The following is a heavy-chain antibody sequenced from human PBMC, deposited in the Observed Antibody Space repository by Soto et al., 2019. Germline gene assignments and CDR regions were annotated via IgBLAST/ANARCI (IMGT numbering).Heavy chain of an antibody. D-gene: IGHD6-6*01. J-gene: IGHJ6*02. CDR1: GGSFSGYY. Sequence: TSETLSLTCAVYGGSFSGYYWSWIRQPPGKGLEWIGEINHSGSTNYNPSLKSRVTISVDTSKNQFSLKLSSVTAADTAVYYCARALVLHYYYYYGMDVWGQGTTVTVSS. CDR3: ARALVLHYYYYYGMDV. CDR2: INHSGST. V-gene: IGHV4-34*01.